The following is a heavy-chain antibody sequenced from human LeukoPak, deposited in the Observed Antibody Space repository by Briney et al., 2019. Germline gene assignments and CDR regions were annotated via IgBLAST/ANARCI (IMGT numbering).Heavy chain of an antibody. Sequence: GASVKVSCKASGYTFTSYGISWVRQAPGQGLEWMGWMSTYNSNRNYTQKFQGRVTMTTDTSTSTAYMELRSLRSDDTAVYYCARAYSSGSYHKGHYYYYYYMDVWGTGTTVTISS. J-gene: IGHJ6*03. CDR2: MSTYNSNR. CDR3: ARAYSSGSYHKGHYYYYYYMDV. V-gene: IGHV1-18*01. CDR1: GYTFTSYG. D-gene: IGHD3-10*01.